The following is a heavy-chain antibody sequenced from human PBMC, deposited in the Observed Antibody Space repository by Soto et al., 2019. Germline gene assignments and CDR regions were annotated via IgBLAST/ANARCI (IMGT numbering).Heavy chain of an antibody. V-gene: IGHV1-24*01. CDR1: GYTLTELS. Sequence: ASVKVSCKVSGYTLTELSMHWVRQAPGKGLEWMGGFDPEDGETIYAQKFQGRVTMTEDTSTDTAYMELSSLRSEDTAVYYCATDSSITIFGALPHWGQGTLVTVSS. D-gene: IGHD3-3*01. CDR2: FDPEDGET. J-gene: IGHJ4*02. CDR3: ATDSSITIFGALPH.